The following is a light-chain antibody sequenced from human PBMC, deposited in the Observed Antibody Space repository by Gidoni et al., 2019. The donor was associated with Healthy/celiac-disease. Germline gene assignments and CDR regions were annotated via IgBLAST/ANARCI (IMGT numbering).Light chain of an antibody. V-gene: IGKV1-39*01. CDR3: QQSYSTPRS. CDR1: QSISSF. J-gene: IGKJ2*04. CDR2: AAS. Sequence: DIPMTQSPPSLSASVGDRVTITCRASQSISSFLNWYQQKPGKAPKLLIYAASSLQSGVPSRFSGSGSGTDFTLTISSLQPEDFATYYCQQSYSTPRSFGQGTKLEIK.